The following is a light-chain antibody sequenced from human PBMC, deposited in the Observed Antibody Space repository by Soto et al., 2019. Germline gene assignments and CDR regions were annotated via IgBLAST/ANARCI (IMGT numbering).Light chain of an antibody. J-gene: IGKJ2*01. CDR1: QSISSW. Sequence: DIQMTQSPSTLSASVGDRVTITCRASQSISSWLAWYQQKPGMTPKLLIYDASRLESGVPLRFSGSGSGTEFTLTISSLQPDDFASYYCQQYNDYVNSFVQGTKLEIK. V-gene: IGKV1-5*01. CDR2: DAS. CDR3: QQYNDYVNS.